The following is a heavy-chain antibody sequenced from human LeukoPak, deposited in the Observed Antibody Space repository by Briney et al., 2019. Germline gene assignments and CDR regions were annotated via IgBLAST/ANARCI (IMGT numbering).Heavy chain of an antibody. V-gene: IGHV3-15*01. CDR3: AREDCSSTSCYGGLGAFDI. Sequence: GGSLRLSCAASGFTFSNAWMSWVRQAPGKGLEWVGRIKSKTDGGTTDYAAPVKGRFTISRDDSKNTLYLQMNSLRAEDTAVYYCAREDCSSTSCYGGLGAFDIWGQGTMVTVSS. D-gene: IGHD2-2*01. CDR2: IKSKTDGGTT. CDR1: GFTFSNAW. J-gene: IGHJ3*02.